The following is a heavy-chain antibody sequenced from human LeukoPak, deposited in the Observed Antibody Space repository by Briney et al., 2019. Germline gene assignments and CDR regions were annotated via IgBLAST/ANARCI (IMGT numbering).Heavy chain of an antibody. Sequence: GGSLRLSCAASGFTFSSYEMNWVRQAPGKGLEWVSSISSSSSYIYYADSVKGRFTISRDNAKNSLYLQMNSLRAEDTAVYYCARDPGGFGEFDYWGQGTLVTVSS. V-gene: IGHV3-21*01. CDR2: ISSSSSYI. CDR1: GFTFSSYE. D-gene: IGHD3-10*01. CDR3: ARDPGGFGEFDY. J-gene: IGHJ4*02.